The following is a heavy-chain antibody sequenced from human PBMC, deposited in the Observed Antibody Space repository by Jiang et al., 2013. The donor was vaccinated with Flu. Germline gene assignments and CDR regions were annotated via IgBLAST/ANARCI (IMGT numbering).Heavy chain of an antibody. V-gene: IGHV4-4*02. D-gene: IGHD6-19*01. CDR1: GDSISSGHW. J-gene: IGHJ4*02. CDR3: ARRGPTGWLVYFDS. CDR2: IYHSGNT. Sequence: PGLVKPSETLSLTCTISGDSISSGHWWSWVRQPPGKGLEWIGEIYHSGNTNYNPSLKSRVAISIDKSKTLFSLTLMSVTAADTAVYFCARRGPTGWLVYFDSWGQGTQVTVSS.